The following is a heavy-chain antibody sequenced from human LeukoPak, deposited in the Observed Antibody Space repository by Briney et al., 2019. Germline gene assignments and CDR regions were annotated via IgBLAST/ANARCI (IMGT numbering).Heavy chain of an antibody. CDR1: GFTFSSYA. CDR3: AKDRLRYCSSTSCYLIDY. V-gene: IGHV3-30-3*01. J-gene: IGHJ4*02. D-gene: IGHD2-2*01. Sequence: GRSLRLSCAASGFTFSSYAMHWVRQAPGKGLEWVAVISYDGSNKYYADSVKGRFTISRDNSKNTLYLQMNSLRAEDTAVYYCAKDRLRYCSSTSCYLIDYWGQGTLVTVSS. CDR2: ISYDGSNK.